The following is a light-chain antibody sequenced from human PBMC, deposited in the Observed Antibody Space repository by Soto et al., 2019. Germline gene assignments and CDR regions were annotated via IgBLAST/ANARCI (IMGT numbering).Light chain of an antibody. CDR1: QSVSSN. CDR2: GAS. Sequence: EIVMTQSPATLSVSPGERATLSCRASQSVSSNLAWYQQKPGQAPRLLMYGASTSATGIPARFSGSGSGTAFTLTISSMQSEDFAVYYCQQYNNWPQAFGQGTKVEIK. V-gene: IGKV3-15*01. CDR3: QQYNNWPQA. J-gene: IGKJ1*01.